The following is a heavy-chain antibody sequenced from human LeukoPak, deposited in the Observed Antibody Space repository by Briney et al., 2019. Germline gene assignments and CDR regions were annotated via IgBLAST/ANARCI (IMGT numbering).Heavy chain of an antibody. Sequence: WVRQAPGKGLEWIGSIYYSGNTYYNPSLKSRVTISVDTSKNQFSLKLSSVVAADTAVYYCARQQPELDYWGQGTLVTVSS. V-gene: IGHV4-39*01. CDR3: ARQQPELDY. CDR2: IYYSGNT. J-gene: IGHJ4*02. D-gene: IGHD1-14*01.